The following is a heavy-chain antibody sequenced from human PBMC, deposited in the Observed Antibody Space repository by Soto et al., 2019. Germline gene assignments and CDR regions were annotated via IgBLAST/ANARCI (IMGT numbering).Heavy chain of an antibody. J-gene: IGHJ6*02. CDR3: ARVGSGWYSATADYYYGMDV. V-gene: IGHV3-21*01. CDR2: ISSSSSYI. D-gene: IGHD6-19*01. Sequence: GGSLRLSCAASGFTFSSYSMNWVRQAPGKGLEWVSSISSSSSYIYYADSVKGRFTISRDNAKNSLYLQMNSLRAEDTAVYYCARVGSGWYSATADYYYGMDVWGQGTTVTVSS. CDR1: GFTFSSYS.